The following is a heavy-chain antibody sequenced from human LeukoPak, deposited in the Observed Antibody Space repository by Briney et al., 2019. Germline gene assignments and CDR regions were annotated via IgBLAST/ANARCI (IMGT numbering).Heavy chain of an antibody. CDR3: ACGEQQLSYFDY. J-gene: IGHJ4*02. CDR2: IYYSGST. Sequence: PSETLSLTCTVSGGSISSYYWSWIRQPPGKGLEWTGYIYYSGSTNYNPSLKSRVTISVDTSKNQFSLKLSSVTAADTAVYYCACGEQQLSYFDYWGQGTLVTVSS. V-gene: IGHV4-59*01. CDR1: GGSISSYY. D-gene: IGHD6-13*01.